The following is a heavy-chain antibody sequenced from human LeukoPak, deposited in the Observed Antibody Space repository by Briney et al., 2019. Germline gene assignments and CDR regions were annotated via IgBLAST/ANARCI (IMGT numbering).Heavy chain of an antibody. CDR1: GFTFSDYY. V-gene: IGHV3-11*01. Sequence: VGSLRLSCAASGFTFSDYYMSWIRQAPGKGLEWVSYISSSGSTIYYADSVKGRFTISRDNAKNSLYLQMNSLRAEDTAVYYCARDRVRYFVWNAFDIWGQGTMVTVSS. D-gene: IGHD3-9*01. J-gene: IGHJ3*02. CDR3: ARDRVRYFVWNAFDI. CDR2: ISSSGSTI.